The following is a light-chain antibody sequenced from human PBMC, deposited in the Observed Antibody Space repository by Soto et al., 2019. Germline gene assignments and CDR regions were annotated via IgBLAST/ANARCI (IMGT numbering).Light chain of an antibody. CDR1: QRGSSSY. CDR3: QQYGSAPIT. J-gene: IGKJ5*01. CDR2: GAS. V-gene: IGKV3-20*01. Sequence: ERVLTQSPGTLSLSPGQRATLSCRASQRGSSSYLAWYQQKPGQAPRLLIYGASSRATGITDRFSGSGSGTAFKLTISRMEPEDLSVYYCQQYGSAPITFGQGTRLEI.